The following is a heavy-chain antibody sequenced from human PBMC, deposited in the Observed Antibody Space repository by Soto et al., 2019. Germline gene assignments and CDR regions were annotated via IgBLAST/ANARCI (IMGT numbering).Heavy chain of an antibody. D-gene: IGHD3-22*01. CDR1: GGTFSSYA. V-gene: IGHV1-69*13. CDR3: ARPAPYYYDSSGPGHAFDI. Sequence: SSVKVSCKASGGTFSSYAISWVRQAPGQGLEWMGGIIPIFGTANYAQKFQGRVTITADESTSTAYMELSSLRSEDTAGYYCARPAPYYYDSSGPGHAFDIWGQGTMVTVSS. CDR2: IIPIFGTA. J-gene: IGHJ3*02.